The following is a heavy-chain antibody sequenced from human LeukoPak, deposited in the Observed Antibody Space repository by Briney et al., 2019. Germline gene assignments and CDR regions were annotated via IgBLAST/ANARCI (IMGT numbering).Heavy chain of an antibody. J-gene: IGHJ4*02. CDR2: IFYSGST. Sequence: SETLSLTCTVSGGSISTSTYYWGWIRQPTGKGLEWIGSIFYSGSTYYNPSLKSRVTISVDTSKNQFSLKVISVTAADTAVYYCARHLRPEFDYWGQGTLVTVSS. CDR3: ARHLRPEFDY. D-gene: IGHD1-14*01. CDR1: GGSISTSTYY. V-gene: IGHV4-39*01.